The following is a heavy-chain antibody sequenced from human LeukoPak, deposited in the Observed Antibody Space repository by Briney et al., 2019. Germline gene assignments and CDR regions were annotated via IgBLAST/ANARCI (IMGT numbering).Heavy chain of an antibody. D-gene: IGHD2-8*01. Sequence: ASVKVSCKASGYTFTDYYMHWVRQAPGQGLEWMGCINLYSGGAHYAQKFQDWLSMARDTSINTAYMELSSLRSDDTAVYYCARDILGRTNGGSNYFGMEVWGQGTTVTVSS. CDR1: GYTFTDYY. J-gene: IGHJ6*02. CDR2: INLYSGGA. V-gene: IGHV1-2*04. CDR3: ARDILGRTNGGSNYFGMEV.